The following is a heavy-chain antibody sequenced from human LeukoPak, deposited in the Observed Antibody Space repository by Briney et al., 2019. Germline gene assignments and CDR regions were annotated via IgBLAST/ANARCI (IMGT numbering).Heavy chain of an antibody. CDR1: GGSFSGYY. Sequence: PSETLSLTCAVSGGSFSGYYWSWLRQPPGKGLEWIGEINHSGSTNYNPSLKSRVTISVDTSKNQFSLKLSSVTAADTAVYYCESEIRVVPHLFTWGQGTLVTVSS. J-gene: IGHJ4*02. V-gene: IGHV4-34*01. CDR3: ESEIRVVPHLFT. D-gene: IGHD2-2*01. CDR2: INHSGST.